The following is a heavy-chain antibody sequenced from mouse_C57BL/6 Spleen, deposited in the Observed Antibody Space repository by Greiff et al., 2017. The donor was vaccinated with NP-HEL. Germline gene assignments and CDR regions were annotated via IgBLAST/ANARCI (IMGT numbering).Heavy chain of an antibody. Sequence: EVMLVESGGGLVKPGGSLKLSCAASGFTFSSYAMSWVRQTPEKRLEWVATISDGGSYTYYPDNVKGRFTISRDNAKNNLYLQMSHLKSEDTAMYYCARDYDGYPWFAYWGQGTLVTVAA. CDR1: GFTFSSYA. D-gene: IGHD2-3*01. J-gene: IGHJ3*01. CDR2: ISDGGSYT. V-gene: IGHV5-4*01. CDR3: ARDYDGYPWFAY.